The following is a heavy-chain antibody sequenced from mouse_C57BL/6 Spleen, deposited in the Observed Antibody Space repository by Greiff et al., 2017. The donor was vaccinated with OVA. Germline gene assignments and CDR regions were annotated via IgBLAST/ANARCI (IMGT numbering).Heavy chain of an antibody. Sequence: EVQLQQSGPVLVKPGASVKMSCKASGYTFTDYYMNWVKQSHGKSLEWIGVINPYNGGTSYNQKFKGKATLTVDKASSTAYMELNSLTSKDSAVYYCARKGPLPYFDYWGQGTTLTVSS. CDR1: GYTFTDYY. V-gene: IGHV1-19*01. CDR2: INPYNGGT. J-gene: IGHJ2*01. CDR3: ARKGPLPYFDY. D-gene: IGHD2-12*01.